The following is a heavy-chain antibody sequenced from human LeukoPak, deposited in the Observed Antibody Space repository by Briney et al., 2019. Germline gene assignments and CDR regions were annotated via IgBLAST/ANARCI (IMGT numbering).Heavy chain of an antibody. D-gene: IGHD3-22*01. CDR3: ARDGGPNYYDSSGYYSNDY. J-gene: IGHJ4*02. V-gene: IGHV3-7*01. Sequence: PGGSLRLSCAASGFTFSSYWMSWVRQAPGKGLEWVANIKQGGSEKYYVDSVKGRFTISRDNAKNSLYLQMNSLRAEDTAVYYCARDGGPNYYDSSGYYSNDYWGQGTLVTVSS. CDR1: GFTFSSYW. CDR2: IKQGGSEK.